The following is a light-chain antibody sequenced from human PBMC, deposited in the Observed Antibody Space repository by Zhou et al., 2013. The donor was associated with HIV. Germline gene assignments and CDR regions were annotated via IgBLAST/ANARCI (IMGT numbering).Light chain of an antibody. CDR2: GAF. Sequence: EIVLTQSPDTLSLSPGERVTLSCKTSQSVRNDYLAWYQKNRGQAPRLLIYGAFTRASGIPDRFSGSGSGTDFTLTISRLEPEDFAVYYCQQYGSSFTFGPGTKVDIK. CDR3: QQYGSSFT. J-gene: IGKJ3*01. CDR1: QSVRNDY. V-gene: IGKV3-20*01.